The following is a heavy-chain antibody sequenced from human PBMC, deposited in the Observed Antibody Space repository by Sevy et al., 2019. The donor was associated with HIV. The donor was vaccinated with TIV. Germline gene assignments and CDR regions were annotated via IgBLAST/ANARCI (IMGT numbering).Heavy chain of an antibody. D-gene: IGHD3-3*01. Sequence: GWSLRLSCTASGFTFGDYAMSWVRQAPGKGLEWVGFIRSKAYGGTTEYAASVKGRFTISRDDSKSIAYLQMNSLKTEDTAVYYCTREKADYYDFWSGYPTGGGMDVWGQGTTVTVSS. CDR3: TREKADYYDFWSGYPTGGGMDV. CDR1: GFTFGDYA. J-gene: IGHJ6*02. V-gene: IGHV3-49*04. CDR2: IRSKAYGGTT.